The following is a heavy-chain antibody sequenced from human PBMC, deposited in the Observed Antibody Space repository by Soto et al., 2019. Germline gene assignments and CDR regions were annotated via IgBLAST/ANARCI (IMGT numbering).Heavy chain of an antibody. J-gene: IGHJ4*02. Sequence: PSETLSLTCTVSGGSISSGDYYWSWIRQPPGKGLEWIGYIYYSGSTYYNPSLKSRVTISVDTSKNQFSLKLSSVTAADTAVYYCARVSGYGDFDFDYWGQGTLVTVSS. V-gene: IGHV4-30-4*01. CDR1: GGSISSGDYY. CDR3: ARVSGYGDFDFDY. D-gene: IGHD4-17*01. CDR2: IYYSGST.